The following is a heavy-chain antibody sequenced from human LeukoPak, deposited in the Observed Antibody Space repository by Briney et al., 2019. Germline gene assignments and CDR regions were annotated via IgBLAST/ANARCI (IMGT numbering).Heavy chain of an antibody. CDR2: IRYDGSNK. D-gene: IGHD3-3*01. V-gene: IGHV3-30*02. CDR1: GFTFSSYG. Sequence: PGGSLRLSCAASGFTFSSYGMHWVRQAPGKGLEWVAFIRYDGSNKYYADSVKGRFTISRDNSKNTLYLQMNSLRAEDTAVYYCAKGRGDYDFWSARKGLDYWGQGTLVAVSS. J-gene: IGHJ4*02. CDR3: AKGRGDYDFWSARKGLDY.